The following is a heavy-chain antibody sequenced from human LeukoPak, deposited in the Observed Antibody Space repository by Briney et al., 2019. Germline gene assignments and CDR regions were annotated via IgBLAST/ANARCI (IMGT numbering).Heavy chain of an antibody. CDR1: GFTFSSYS. CDR2: ISGSSSYI. CDR3: ASAYGSGSSY. J-gene: IGHJ4*02. Sequence: GGSLRLSCAASGFTFSSYSMNWVRQAPGKGLEWVSSISGSSSYIYYADSVKGRFTISRDNAKNSLYLQMNSLRAEDTAVYYCASAYGSGSSYWGQGTLVTVSS. V-gene: IGHV3-21*01. D-gene: IGHD3-10*01.